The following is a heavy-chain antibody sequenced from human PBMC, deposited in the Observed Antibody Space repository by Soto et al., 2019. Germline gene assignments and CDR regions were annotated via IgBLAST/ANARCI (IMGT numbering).Heavy chain of an antibody. CDR1: DYYSISGDD. CDR2: IYHSGST. J-gene: IGHJ6*02. V-gene: IGHV4-38-2*02. CDR3: ARTTVGRTRYYYYGMDV. Sequence: PSATNSHTDTVSDYYSISGDDWGWIRKPPGKGLEWIGSIYHSGSTYYNPSLKSRVTISVDTSKNQFSLKLSSVTAADTAVYYCARTTVGRTRYYYYGMDVWGQGTTVTVSS.